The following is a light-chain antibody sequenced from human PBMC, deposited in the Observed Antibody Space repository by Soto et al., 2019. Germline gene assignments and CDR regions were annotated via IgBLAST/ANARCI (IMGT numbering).Light chain of an antibody. CDR2: AAS. Sequence: DLQMTQSPSSLSASVGDRVTITCRASQTISGYLNWYQQKPGKAPKLLIYAASRLQSGVPSRFSGSASGTDFTLTISSLQPEDFATYYCQQSYNTLATFGPGTKVDIK. CDR1: QTISGY. CDR3: QQSYNTLAT. J-gene: IGKJ3*01. V-gene: IGKV1-39*01.